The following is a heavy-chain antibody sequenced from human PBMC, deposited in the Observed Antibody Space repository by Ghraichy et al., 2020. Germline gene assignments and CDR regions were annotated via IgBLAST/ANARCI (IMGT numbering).Heavy chain of an antibody. Sequence: GGSLRLSCAASGFTFGDYVIHWVRQAPGKGLVWVSRINSDGRLTHYADSVKGRVTISRDNANKTVHLQMNSLRAEDSAVYYCAREGNWNLDYWGQGTQVTVSS. J-gene: IGHJ4*02. V-gene: IGHV3-74*01. CDR3: AREGNWNLDY. CDR1: GFTFGDYV. CDR2: INSDGRLT. D-gene: IGHD1-1*01.